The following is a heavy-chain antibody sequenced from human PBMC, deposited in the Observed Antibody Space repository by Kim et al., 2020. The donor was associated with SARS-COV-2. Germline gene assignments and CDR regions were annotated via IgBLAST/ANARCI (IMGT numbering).Heavy chain of an antibody. Sequence: SVKVSCKASGGTFSSYAISWVRQAPGQGLEWMGGIIPIFGTANYAQKFQGRVTITADESTSTAYMELSSLRSEDTAVYYCARGQAEGDIVVVVAAIDWGQGTLVTVSS. CDR3: ARGQAEGDIVVVVAAID. J-gene: IGHJ4*02. D-gene: IGHD2-15*01. CDR2: IIPIFGTA. V-gene: IGHV1-69*13. CDR1: GGTFSSYA.